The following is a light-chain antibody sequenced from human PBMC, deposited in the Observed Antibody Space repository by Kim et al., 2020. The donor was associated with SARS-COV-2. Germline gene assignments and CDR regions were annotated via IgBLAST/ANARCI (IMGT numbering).Light chain of an antibody. V-gene: IGKV3-20*01. CDR2: AAS. J-gene: IGKJ4*01. CDR1: QSVTNNY. CDR3: QHYGSSPCT. Sequence: SPGEGVTLSCRANQSVTNNYLAWFQQKPGQAPRLLIFAASSRATGTPDRFSGSGSGTDFTLTISRLEAYDLAVYYCQHYGSSPCTFGGGTKVDI.